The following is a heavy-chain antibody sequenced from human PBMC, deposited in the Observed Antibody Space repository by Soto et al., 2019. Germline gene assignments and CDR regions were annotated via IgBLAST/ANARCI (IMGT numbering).Heavy chain of an antibody. CDR3: ASRVGSYDSSGYSHPSDYYYGMDV. CDR1: GGTFSSYA. CDR2: IIPIFGTA. J-gene: IGHJ6*02. Sequence: SVKVSCKASGGTFSSYAISWVRQAPGQGLEWMGGIIPIFGTANYAQKFQGRVTITADESTSTAYMELSSLRSEDTAVYYCASRVGSYDSSGYSHPSDYYYGMDVWGQGTTVTVSS. V-gene: IGHV1-69*13. D-gene: IGHD3-22*01.